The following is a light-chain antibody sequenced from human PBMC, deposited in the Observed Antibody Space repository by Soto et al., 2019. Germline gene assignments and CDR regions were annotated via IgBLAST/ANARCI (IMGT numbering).Light chain of an antibody. J-gene: IGLJ2*01. Sequence: QSVWTQPTSVSAAPGQTVTISCSGSASNIGNNYVSWYQQLPRTAPKLLIYENYDLPPGIPARFSGPQSGTSATLGSTGLQTGDEAAYYCGAWDNSLPGGVFGGVTTLTVL. CDR1: ASNIGNNY. CDR3: GAWDNSLPGGV. V-gene: IGLV1-51*02. CDR2: ENY.